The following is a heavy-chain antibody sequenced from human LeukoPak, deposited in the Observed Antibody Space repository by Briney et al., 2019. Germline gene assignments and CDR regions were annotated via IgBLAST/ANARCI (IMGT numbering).Heavy chain of an antibody. D-gene: IGHD1-26*01. V-gene: IGHV3-9*01. J-gene: IGHJ3*01. CDR3: AKDIGYSGSYYYAFDL. CDR1: GYTFTGYD. Sequence: RLSCAASGYTFTGYDMHWVRQAPGQGLEWVSCINPNSAGTGYAHSVKGRFTISRDNAKNSLYLQMSSLRADDTAVYFCAKDIGYSGSYYYAFDLWGQGTMVTVSS. CDR2: INPNSAGT.